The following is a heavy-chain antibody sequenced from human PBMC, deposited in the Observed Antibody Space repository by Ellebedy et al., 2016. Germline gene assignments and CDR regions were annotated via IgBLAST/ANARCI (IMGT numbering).Heavy chain of an antibody. Sequence: GGSLRLSXAASGFSFSSYGMYWVRQAPGKGLEWVAVIWYDGSNKYYADSVKGRFTISRDNSKNTLYLQMISLRAEDTALYYCAREGGIFGLDYWGQGTLVTVSS. CDR2: IWYDGSNK. J-gene: IGHJ4*02. CDR3: AREGGIFGLDY. V-gene: IGHV3-33*01. D-gene: IGHD3-3*02. CDR1: GFSFSSYG.